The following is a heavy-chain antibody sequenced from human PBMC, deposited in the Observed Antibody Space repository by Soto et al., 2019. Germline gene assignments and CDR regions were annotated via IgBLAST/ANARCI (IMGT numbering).Heavy chain of an antibody. Sequence: QVQLVQSGAEVKKPGASVKVSCKASGYTFTSYDINWVRQATGQGLEWMGWMNPNSGNTGYAQKFQGTVTMTRNTSIRTAYMELSSLRSEDTAVYYCARERTGTTSMDVWCQGTTVTVSS. CDR3: ARERTGTTSMDV. V-gene: IGHV1-8*01. CDR2: MNPNSGNT. CDR1: GYTFTSYD. D-gene: IGHD1-1*01. J-gene: IGHJ6*02.